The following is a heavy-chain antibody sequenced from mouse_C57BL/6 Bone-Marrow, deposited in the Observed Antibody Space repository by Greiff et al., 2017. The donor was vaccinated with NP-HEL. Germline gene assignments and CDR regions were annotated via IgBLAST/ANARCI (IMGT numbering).Heavy chain of an antibody. CDR1: GYAFSSYW. V-gene: IGHV1-80*01. CDR3: ARVSTMGGHWYFDV. CDR2: IYPGDGDT. Sequence: VKLVESGAELVKPGASVKISCKASGYAFSSYWMNWVKQRPGKGLEWIGQIYPGDGDTNYNGKFKGKATLTADKSSSTAYMQLSSLTSEDSAVYFCARVSTMGGHWYFDVWGTGTTVTVSS. J-gene: IGHJ1*03. D-gene: IGHD2-1*01.